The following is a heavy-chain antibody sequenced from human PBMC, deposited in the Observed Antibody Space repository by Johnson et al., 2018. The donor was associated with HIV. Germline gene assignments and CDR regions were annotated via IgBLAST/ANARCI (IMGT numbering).Heavy chain of an antibody. Sequence: VQLVESGGGVVQPGGSLRLSCAASGFTFSSYGMHWVRQAPGKGLEWVAVISYDGSNKNYADSVKGRFTISRDNSKNTLYLQMNSLRAEDTAVYYCATSTASDAFDIWGQGTMVTVSS. V-gene: IGHV3-33*05. CDR3: ATSTASDAFDI. CDR2: ISYDGSNK. CDR1: GFTFSSYG. D-gene: IGHD1-1*01. J-gene: IGHJ3*02.